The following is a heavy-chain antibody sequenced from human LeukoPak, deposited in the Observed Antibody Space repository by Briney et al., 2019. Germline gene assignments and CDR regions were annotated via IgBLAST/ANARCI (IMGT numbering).Heavy chain of an antibody. J-gene: IGHJ4*02. D-gene: IGHD5-12*01. CDR2: IYYSGST. V-gene: IGHV4-39*01. CDR3: ARRVATYPKYYFDY. Sequence: TPSETLSLACTVSGGSISSSSYYWGWIRQPPGKGLEWIGSIYYSGSTYYNPSLKSRVTISVDTSKNQFSLKLSSVTAADTAVYYCARRVATYPKYYFDYWGQGTLVTVSS. CDR1: GGSISSSSYY.